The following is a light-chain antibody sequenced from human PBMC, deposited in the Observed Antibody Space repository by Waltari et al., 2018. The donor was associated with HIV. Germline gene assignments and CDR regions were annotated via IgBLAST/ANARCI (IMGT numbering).Light chain of an antibody. J-gene: IGLJ3*02. CDR3: ATWDDSLSGSV. Sequence: QSVLTQPPSTSGTPGQRVTISCSGSSSNIGSHYVYWYRQLPGTAPKIVMYRDDKRPAGVPVRLSGSKSGTSASLAISGLRSEDEAEYFCATWDDSLSGSVFGGGTKLTLL. CDR1: SSNIGSHY. CDR2: RDD. V-gene: IGLV1-47*01.